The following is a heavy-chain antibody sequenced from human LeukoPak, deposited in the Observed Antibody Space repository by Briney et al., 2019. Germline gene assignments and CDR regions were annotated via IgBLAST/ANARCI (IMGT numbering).Heavy chain of an antibody. CDR3: ARTPPQYSSGWYFDY. V-gene: IGHV3-23*01. CDR2: ISGSGGST. CDR1: GFTFSSYA. Sequence: PGGSLRLSCAASGFTFSSYAMSWVRQAPGKGLEWVSAISGSGGSTYYADSVKGRFTISRDNSKSTLYLQMNSLRAEDTAVYYCARTPPQYSSGWYFDYWGQGTLVTVSS. J-gene: IGHJ4*02. D-gene: IGHD6-19*01.